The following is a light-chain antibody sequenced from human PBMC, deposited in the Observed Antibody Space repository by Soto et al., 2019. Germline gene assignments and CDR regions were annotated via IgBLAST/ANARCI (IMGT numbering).Light chain of an antibody. CDR3: SSYAGSNIV. Sequence: QSALTQPPSASGSPGQSVTISCTGTASDVGGYNYASWYQQHPGKAPKLMIYEVSKRPSGVPDRFSGSKSGNTASLTVSGLQDEDEADYYCSSYAGSNIVFGTGTKVTVL. CDR2: EVS. J-gene: IGLJ1*01. V-gene: IGLV2-8*01. CDR1: ASDVGGYNY.